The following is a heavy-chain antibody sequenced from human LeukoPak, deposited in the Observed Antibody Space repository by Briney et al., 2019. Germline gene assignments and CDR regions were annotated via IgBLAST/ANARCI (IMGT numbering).Heavy chain of an antibody. Sequence: RSSETLSLTCAVYGGSFSGYYWSWIRQPPGKGLEWIGEINHSGSTNYNPSLKSRVTTSVDASKNQFSLKLRSVTAADSATYFCARQGGDYEISSGYYYYMDVWGKGTTVTISS. CDR2: INHSGST. V-gene: IGHV4-34*01. CDR3: ARQGGDYEISSGYYYYMDV. J-gene: IGHJ6*03. D-gene: IGHD4-17*01. CDR1: GGSFSGYY.